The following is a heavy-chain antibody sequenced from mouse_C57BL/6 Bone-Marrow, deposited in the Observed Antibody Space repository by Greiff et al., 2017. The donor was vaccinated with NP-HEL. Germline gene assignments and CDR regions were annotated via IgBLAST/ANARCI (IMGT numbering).Heavy chain of an antibody. D-gene: IGHD1-1*01. CDR1: GYAFSSSW. J-gene: IGHJ1*03. Sequence: QVQLQQSGPELVKPGASVKISCKASGYAFSSSWMNWVKQRPGKGLEWIGRIYPGDGDTNYNGKFKGKATLTADKSSSTAYMQLSSLTSEDSAVYFCAREGADYYGSRNWYFDVWGTGTTVTVSS. V-gene: IGHV1-82*01. CDR3: AREGADYYGSRNWYFDV. CDR2: IYPGDGDT.